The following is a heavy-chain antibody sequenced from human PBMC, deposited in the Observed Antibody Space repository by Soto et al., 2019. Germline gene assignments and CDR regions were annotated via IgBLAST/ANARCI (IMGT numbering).Heavy chain of an antibody. J-gene: IGHJ5*02. V-gene: IGHV4-34*01. CDR1: GGSFSGYF. D-gene: IGHD3-16*01. CDR3: ARGLRRTYDYVWGSVPKGENWFDP. Sequence: SETLSLTCAVYGGSFSGYFWTWIRQPLGKGLEWIGEINDSGSTNYNPSLKSRITISVDTSKNQFSLNLSSVTAADTAVYHCARGLRRTYDYVWGSVPKGENWFDPWGQGTLVTVSS. CDR2: INDSGST.